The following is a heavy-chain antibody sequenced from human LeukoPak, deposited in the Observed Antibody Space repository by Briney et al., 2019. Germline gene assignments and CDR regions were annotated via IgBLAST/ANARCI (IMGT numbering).Heavy chain of an antibody. Sequence: GWSLRPSCAASGFTFSVSAMYWVRQAPGQGLGPFGSIRSKANSYSPAYAASVKGRFTISRDDSKNTAYPQMNSLKTEDTAVYYCTSPVYCSGGSCYRGDYYYGMDVWGKGTTVTVSS. D-gene: IGHD2-15*01. V-gene: IGHV3-73*01. CDR1: GFTFSVSA. J-gene: IGHJ6*04. CDR2: IRSKANSYSP. CDR3: TSPVYCSGGSCYRGDYYYGMDV.